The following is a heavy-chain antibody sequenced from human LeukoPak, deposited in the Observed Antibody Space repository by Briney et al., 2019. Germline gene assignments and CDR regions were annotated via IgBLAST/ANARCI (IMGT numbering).Heavy chain of an antibody. CDR1: GFTFSSYA. J-gene: IGHJ4*02. Sequence: GGSLRLSCAASGFTFSSYAMYWVRQAPGKGLEWVAFIRYDGNKKYCADSVKGRFTISRDNSRNTLFLQMDSLTSEDTAVYYCAKLLLETGGIGEEFDFWGQGTLVTVSS. CDR2: IRYDGNKK. D-gene: IGHD1-26*01. CDR3: AKLLLETGGIGEEFDF. V-gene: IGHV3-30*02.